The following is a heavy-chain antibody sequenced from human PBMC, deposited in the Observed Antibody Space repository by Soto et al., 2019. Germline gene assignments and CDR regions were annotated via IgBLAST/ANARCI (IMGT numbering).Heavy chain of an antibody. D-gene: IGHD6-6*01. CDR2: ISNSGRTL. CDR3: ARDLVAVSGGVYSSSSGGYFFDF. J-gene: IGHJ4*02. Sequence: QVQLVESGGGLVKPGGSLRLSCAASGFTFSDYYMSWIRQAPGKGLEWVSYISNSGRTLYYADSMKGRLTISRDNAKNSLFLQMNSVRSEDTAVYYCARDLVAVSGGVYSSSSGGYFFDFWGQGTLVTVSS. CDR1: GFTFSDYY. V-gene: IGHV3-11*01.